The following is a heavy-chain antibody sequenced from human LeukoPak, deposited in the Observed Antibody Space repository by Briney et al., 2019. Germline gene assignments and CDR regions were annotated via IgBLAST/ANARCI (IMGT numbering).Heavy chain of an antibody. D-gene: IGHD3-3*01. V-gene: IGHV4-61*02. CDR2: TYTSRST. CDR1: GGSISSGSYY. CDR3: AGTYYDFWSGYYPRDY. J-gene: IGHJ4*02. Sequence: SQTLSLTCTVSGGSISSGSYYWSWIRQPAGKGLEWIARTYTSRSTNYNPSLKSRVIISVDTSKNQFSLKLSSVTAADTAVYYCAGTYYDFWSGYYPRDYWGQGTLVTVSS.